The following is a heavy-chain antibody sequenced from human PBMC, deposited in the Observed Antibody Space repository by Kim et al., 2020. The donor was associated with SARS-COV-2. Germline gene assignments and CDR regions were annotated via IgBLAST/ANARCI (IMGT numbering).Heavy chain of an antibody. D-gene: IGHD2-21*01. V-gene: IGHV3-23*01. J-gene: IGHJ4*02. CDR3: AKVIVSGTYFDY. Sequence: FHPDSLKGHFTISIDNSRNTLYLQMNSLTTESTAIYYCAKVIVSGTYFDYLGQGTLVTVSS.